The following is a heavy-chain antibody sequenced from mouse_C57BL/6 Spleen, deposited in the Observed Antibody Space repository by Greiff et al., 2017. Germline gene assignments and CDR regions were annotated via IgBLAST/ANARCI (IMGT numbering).Heavy chain of an antibody. CDR2: IDPSDSYT. Sequence: VQLQQPGAELVKPGASVKLSCKASGYTFTSYWMQWVKQRPGQGLEWIGEIDPSDSYTNYNQKFKGKATLTVDTSSSTAYMQLSSLTSEDSAVYYCARRGYDEAYWGQGTLVTVSA. CDR1: GYTFTSYW. V-gene: IGHV1-50*01. CDR3: ARRGYDEAY. D-gene: IGHD2-2*01. J-gene: IGHJ3*01.